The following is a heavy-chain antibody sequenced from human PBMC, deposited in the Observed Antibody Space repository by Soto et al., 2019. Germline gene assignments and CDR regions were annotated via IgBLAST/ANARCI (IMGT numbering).Heavy chain of an antibody. Sequence: TLSLTCAVSGGSISSGGYSWSWIRQPPGKGLEWIGYIYHSGSTYYNPSLKSRVTISVDRSKNQFYLKLSSVTAADTAVYYCARAQTYSSSWPKYYHYGMAVWGQGTTVTVSS. J-gene: IGHJ6*01. V-gene: IGHV4-30-2*01. CDR1: GGSISSGGYS. CDR3: ARAQTYSSSWPKYYHYGMAV. CDR2: IYHSGST. D-gene: IGHD6-6*01.